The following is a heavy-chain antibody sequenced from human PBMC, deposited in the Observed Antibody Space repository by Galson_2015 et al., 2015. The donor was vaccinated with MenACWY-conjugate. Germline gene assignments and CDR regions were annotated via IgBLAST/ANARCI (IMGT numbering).Heavy chain of an antibody. CDR1: GYSFTSFW. D-gene: IGHD1-26*01. CDR3: ARHPPGGRGMDV. Sequence: QSGAEVKKPGESLRISCKASGYSFTSFWISWVRQMPGKGLEWVGLIDPVNSNIRYSPSLQGQVTISADESISTAYLQWNSLQASDTAMYYCARHPPGGRGMDVWGQGTTVTVSS. J-gene: IGHJ6*02. CDR2: IDPVNSNI. V-gene: IGHV5-51*01.